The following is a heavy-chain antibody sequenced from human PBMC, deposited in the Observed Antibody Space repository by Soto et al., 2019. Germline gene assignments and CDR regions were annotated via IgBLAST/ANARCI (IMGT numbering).Heavy chain of an antibody. V-gene: IGHV1-8*01. CDR1: GYTFTSYD. D-gene: IGHD1-20*01. Sequence: EASVKVSCKASGYTFTSYDINWVRQATGQGLEWMGWMNPNSGNTGYAQKFQGRVTMTRNTSISTAYMELSSLRSEDTAVYYCARGGDNWNDRGMDVWGQGTTVTVSS. J-gene: IGHJ6*02. CDR2: MNPNSGNT. CDR3: ARGGDNWNDRGMDV.